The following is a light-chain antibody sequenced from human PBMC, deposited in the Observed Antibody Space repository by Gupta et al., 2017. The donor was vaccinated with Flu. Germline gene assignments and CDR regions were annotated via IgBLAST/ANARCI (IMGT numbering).Light chain of an antibody. Sequence: DIQMTQSPSSLSASLGDRITITCRASQSINTYLNWYQQKPGKAPKLLLYDASTLKSGAPSRFTGSGSGTDFSLTISSLQREDFATYYCQQTHTIPWTFGQGTEVEIK. CDR1: QSINTY. J-gene: IGKJ1*01. CDR2: DAS. V-gene: IGKV1-39*01. CDR3: QQTHTIPWT.